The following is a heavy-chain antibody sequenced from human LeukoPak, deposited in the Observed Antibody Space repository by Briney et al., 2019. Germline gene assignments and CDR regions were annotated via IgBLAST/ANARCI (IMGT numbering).Heavy chain of an antibody. J-gene: IGHJ4*02. CDR2: ISAYNGNT. D-gene: IGHD2-21*02. CDR3: ARDVGIVVVTAMSDY. V-gene: IGHV1-18*01. CDR1: GCTFTSYG. Sequence: ASVKASCKASGCTFTSYGISWVRQAPGQGLEWMGWISAYNGNTNYAQKLQGRVTMTTDTSTSTAYMELRSLRSDDTAVYYCARDVGIVVVTAMSDYWGQGTLVTVSS.